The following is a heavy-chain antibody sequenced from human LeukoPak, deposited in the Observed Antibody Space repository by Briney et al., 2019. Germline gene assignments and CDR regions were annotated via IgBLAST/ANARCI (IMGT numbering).Heavy chain of an antibody. D-gene: IGHD3-22*01. CDR2: ISSSSSYI. CDR3: ARDSSGYHGFDY. V-gene: IGHV3-21*01. Sequence: GGSLRLSCAASGFTFSSYSMNWVRQAPGKGLEWVSSISSSSSYIYYADSVKGRFTISRDNAKNSLYLQMNSLRAEDTAVYYCARDSSGYHGFDYWGQGTLVTVSS. CDR1: GFTFSSYS. J-gene: IGHJ4*02.